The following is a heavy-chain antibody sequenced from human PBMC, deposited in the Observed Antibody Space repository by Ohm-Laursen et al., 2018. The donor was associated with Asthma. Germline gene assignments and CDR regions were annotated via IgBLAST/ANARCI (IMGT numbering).Heavy chain of an antibody. Sequence: SLRLSCAASGFTFSSYWMHCVRQAPGKGLEWVSAISGSGGSTYYADSVKGRFTISRDNSKNTLYLQMNSLRPEDTAVYYCAKPTGDAVAVDSFDIWGQGTRVTVSS. V-gene: IGHV3-23*01. D-gene: IGHD7-27*01. J-gene: IGHJ3*02. CDR2: ISGSGGST. CDR3: AKPTGDAVAVDSFDI. CDR1: GFTFSSYW.